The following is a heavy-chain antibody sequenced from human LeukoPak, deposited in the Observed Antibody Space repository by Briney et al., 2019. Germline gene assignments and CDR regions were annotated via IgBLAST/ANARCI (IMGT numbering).Heavy chain of an antibody. CDR1: GGTFSSYA. CDR3: ARETAYGDYVSFDY. Sequence: ASVKVSCKASGGTFSSYAISWVRQAPGQGLEWMGIINPSGGSTSYAQKFQGRVTMTRDTSTSTVYMELSSLRSEDTAVYYCARETAYGDYVSFDYWGQGTLVTVSS. V-gene: IGHV1-46*01. CDR2: INPSGGST. J-gene: IGHJ4*02. D-gene: IGHD4-17*01.